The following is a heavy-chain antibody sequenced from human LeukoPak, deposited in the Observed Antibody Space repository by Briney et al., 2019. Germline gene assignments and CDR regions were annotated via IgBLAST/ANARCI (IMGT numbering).Heavy chain of an antibody. Sequence: ASVKVSCKASRYTFTSYGISWVRQAPGQGLEWMGWISAYNGNTNYAQKLQGRVTMTTDTSTSTAYMELRSLRSDDTAVYYCARESGYSGYASFDYWGQGTLVTVSS. CDR3: ARESGYSGYASFDY. J-gene: IGHJ4*02. V-gene: IGHV1-18*01. CDR1: RYTFTSYG. D-gene: IGHD5-12*01. CDR2: ISAYNGNT.